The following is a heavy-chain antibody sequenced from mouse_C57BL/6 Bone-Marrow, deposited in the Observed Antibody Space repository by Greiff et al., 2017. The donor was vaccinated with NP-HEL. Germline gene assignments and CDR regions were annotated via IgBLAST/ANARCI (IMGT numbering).Heavy chain of an antibody. CDR3: ARMASYYSNPDYYAMDY. CDR1: GFSLSTFGMG. D-gene: IGHD2-5*01. J-gene: IGHJ4*01. CDR2: IWWDDDK. Sequence: QVTLKESGPGILQPSQTLSLTCSFSGFSLSTFGMGVGWIRQPSGKGLEWLAHIWWDDDKYYNPALKSRLTISKDTSKNQVFLKIANVDTADTATYYCARMASYYSNPDYYAMDYWGQGTSVTVSS. V-gene: IGHV8-8*01.